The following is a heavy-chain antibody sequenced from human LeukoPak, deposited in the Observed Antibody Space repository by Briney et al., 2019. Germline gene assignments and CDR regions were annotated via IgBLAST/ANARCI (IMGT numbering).Heavy chain of an antibody. CDR1: GFAFSNYS. J-gene: IGHJ4*02. V-gene: IGHV3-21*01. Sequence: RPGGSLRLSCAASGFAFSNYSMVWVRQAPGKGLEWVSSITSSSTYIYYGDSVKGRFTISRDNAKNSLFLQMNSLRVEDTAVYYCARGGAARPDFWGQGTLVSLSS. D-gene: IGHD6-6*01. CDR3: ARGGAARPDF. CDR2: ITSSSTYI.